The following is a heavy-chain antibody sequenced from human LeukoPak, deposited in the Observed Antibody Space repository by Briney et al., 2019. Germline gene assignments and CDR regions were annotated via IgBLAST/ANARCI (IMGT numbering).Heavy chain of an antibody. J-gene: IGHJ4*02. CDR3: ARDRSYGDFAWGY. V-gene: IGHV3-53*04. Sequence: GGSLRLSCAASGFTVSSDFMTWVRQAPGKGLEWVSVISSGGTTYYADSVKGRFTISRHISKNTVHLQMNSLRAEDTAVYYCARDRSYGDFAWGYWGQGTLVTV. D-gene: IGHD4-17*01. CDR1: GFTVSSDF. CDR2: ISSGGTT.